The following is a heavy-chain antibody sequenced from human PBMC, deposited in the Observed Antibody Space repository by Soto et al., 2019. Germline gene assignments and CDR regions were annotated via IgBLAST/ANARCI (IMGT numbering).Heavy chain of an antibody. CDR1: GGTFSGHA. CDR3: ARGPHWGYRFHS. D-gene: IGHD2-15*01. CDR2: LIPLFGTT. V-gene: IGHV1-69*06. J-gene: IGHJ5*01. Sequence: QVQLVQSGAEVKKPGSSVKVSCEASGGTFSGHAISWVRQAPAQGPEWMGGLIPLFGTTQHAQNFQDTLTITADKSTSTAPIAITSLRFAHTAIYFWARGPHWGYRFHSWGQGTLVTVSS.